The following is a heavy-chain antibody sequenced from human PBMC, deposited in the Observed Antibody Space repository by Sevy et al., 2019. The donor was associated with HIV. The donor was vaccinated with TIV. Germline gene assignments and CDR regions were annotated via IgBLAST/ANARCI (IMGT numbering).Heavy chain of an antibody. J-gene: IGHJ4*02. CDR1: GFTFSSYA. CDR2: ISGSGGST. CDR3: AKDRGGEYYYDSSGPNPMVASSYFDY. D-gene: IGHD3-22*01. V-gene: IGHV3-23*01. Sequence: GGSLRLSCAASGFTFSSYAMSWVRQAPGKGLEWVSAISGSGGSTYYADSVKGRFTISRDNCKNTLYLQMNSLRAEDMAVYYCAKDRGGEYYYDSSGPNPMVASSYFDYWGQGTLVTVSS.